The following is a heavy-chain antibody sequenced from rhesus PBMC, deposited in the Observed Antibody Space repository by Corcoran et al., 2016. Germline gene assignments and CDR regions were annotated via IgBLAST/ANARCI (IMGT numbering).Heavy chain of an antibody. Sequence: QVQLQESGPGLVKPSETLSLTCAVSGYSISSGYYWGWIRQPPGEGLEWVGSIYGSGGSNYLNQSLKSRVTLSVDTSKNQFSLKLSSVTAADTAVYYCARVGSSWSEWDTVGTEWYFDLWGPGTPITISS. CDR1: GYSISSGYY. D-gene: IGHD5-42*01. CDR3: ARVGSSWSEWDTVGTEWYFDL. J-gene: IGHJ2*01. V-gene: IGHV4S14*01. CDR2: IYGSGGSN.